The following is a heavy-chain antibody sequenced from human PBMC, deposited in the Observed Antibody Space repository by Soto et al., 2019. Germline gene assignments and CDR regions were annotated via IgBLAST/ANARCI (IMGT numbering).Heavy chain of an antibody. D-gene: IGHD6-13*01. CDR1: GFTFSSYS. Sequence: EVQLVESGGGLVKPGGSLRLSCAASGFTFSSYSMNWVRQAPGKGMEWVSSISSSSSYIYYADSVKGRFTISRDNAKNSLYLQMNSLRAEDTAVYYCARANSSSWPHFDYWGLGTLVTVSS. V-gene: IGHV3-21*01. CDR2: ISSSSSYI. CDR3: ARANSSSWPHFDY. J-gene: IGHJ4*02.